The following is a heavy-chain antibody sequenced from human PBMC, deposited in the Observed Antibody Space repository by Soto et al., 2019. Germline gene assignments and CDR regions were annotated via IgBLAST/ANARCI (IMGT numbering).Heavy chain of an antibody. CDR2: IYYSGST. CDR1: GGSISSYY. J-gene: IGHJ5*02. D-gene: IGHD6-13*01. Sequence: SETLSLTCTVSGGSISSYYWSWIRQPPGKGLEWIGYIYYSGSTNYNPSLKSRVTISVDTSKNQFSLKLSSVTAADTAVYYCAGTLRSSWYSDWLDPWGQGTLVPVYS. CDR3: AGTLRSSWYSDWLDP. V-gene: IGHV4-59*01.